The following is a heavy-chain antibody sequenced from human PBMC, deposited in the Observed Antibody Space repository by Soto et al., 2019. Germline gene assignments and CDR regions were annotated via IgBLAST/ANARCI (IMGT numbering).Heavy chain of an antibody. CDR3: AGGSASSDYYFYDVDV. J-gene: IGHJ6*01. CDR1: GGTFIAYA. Sequence: VQWVQSGTEVKKPGSSVKISCKASGGTFIAYAINWVRLAPGHGLQWMGGISPIFNTTDYAPHFQGRLTITADESTRTVYMELSSLTADDTAVYFCAGGSASSDYYFYDVDV. D-gene: IGHD2-15*01. CDR2: ISPIFNTT. V-gene: IGHV1-69*12.